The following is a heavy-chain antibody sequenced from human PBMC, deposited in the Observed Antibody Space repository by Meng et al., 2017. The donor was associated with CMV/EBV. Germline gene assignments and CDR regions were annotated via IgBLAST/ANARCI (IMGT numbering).Heavy chain of an antibody. CDR2: IYYSGST. J-gene: IGHJ4*02. V-gene: IGHV4-59*01. CDR3: AREEYSSSSFDY. D-gene: IGHD6-6*01. CDR1: GGSISSYY. Sequence: GSLRLSCTVSGGSISSYYWSWIRQPPGKGLEWIGYIYYSGSTNYNPSLKSRVTISVDTSKNQFSLKLSSVTAADTAVYYCAREEYSSSSFDYWGQGTLVTISS.